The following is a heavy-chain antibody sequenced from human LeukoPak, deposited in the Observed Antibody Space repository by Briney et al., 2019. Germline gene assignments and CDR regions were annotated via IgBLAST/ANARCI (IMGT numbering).Heavy chain of an antibody. J-gene: IGHJ4*02. D-gene: IGHD4-11*01. CDR2: IYYSGST. Sequence: SETLSLTCTVSGGSISSHYWSWIRQPPGKGLEWIGYIYYSGSTNYNPSLKSRVTISVDTSKNQFSLKLSSVTAADTAVYYCARGYSNYVDYWRQGTLVTVSS. CDR1: GGSISSHY. V-gene: IGHV4-59*11. CDR3: ARGYSNYVDY.